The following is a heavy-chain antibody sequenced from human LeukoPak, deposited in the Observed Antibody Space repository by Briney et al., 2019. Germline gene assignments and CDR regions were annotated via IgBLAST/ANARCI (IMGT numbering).Heavy chain of an antibody. CDR1: GFTFDDYG. Sequence: GGSLRLSCAASGFTFDDYGMSWVRQAPGKGLEWVSGINWNGGSTGYADSVKGRFTISRDNAKNSLYLQMNSLRAEDTAVYYCARKHYDSSGYDYWGQGTLVTVSS. V-gene: IGHV3-20*04. CDR3: ARKHYDSSGYDY. CDR2: INWNGGST. J-gene: IGHJ4*02. D-gene: IGHD3-22*01.